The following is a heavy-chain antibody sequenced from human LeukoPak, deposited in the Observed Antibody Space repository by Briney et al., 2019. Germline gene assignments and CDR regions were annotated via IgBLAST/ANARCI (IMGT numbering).Heavy chain of an antibody. J-gene: IGHJ4*02. CDR3: ARIMADSSGYYY. Sequence: GASVEVSCKASVYTFTSNDINWVRQATGQGLEWMGWMNPNSGNTGYAQKFQGRVTMTRNTSISTAYMELSSLRSEDTAVYYCARIMADSSGYYYWGQGTLVTVSS. V-gene: IGHV1-8*01. CDR2: MNPNSGNT. CDR1: VYTFTSND. D-gene: IGHD3-22*01.